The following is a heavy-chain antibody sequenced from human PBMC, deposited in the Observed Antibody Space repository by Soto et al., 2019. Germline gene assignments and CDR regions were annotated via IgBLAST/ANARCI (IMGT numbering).Heavy chain of an antibody. J-gene: IGHJ4*02. D-gene: IGHD5-12*01. CDR2: IKQDGSEK. CDR3: ARTRGGYSGYYFDY. V-gene: IGHV3-7*01. Sequence: GGSLRLSCAASGFTFSSYWMSWVRQAPGKGLEWVANIKQDGSEKYYVDSVKGRFTISRDNAKNSLYLQMNSLRAEDTAVYYCARTRGGYSGYYFDYWGQGTLVTVSS. CDR1: GFTFSSYW.